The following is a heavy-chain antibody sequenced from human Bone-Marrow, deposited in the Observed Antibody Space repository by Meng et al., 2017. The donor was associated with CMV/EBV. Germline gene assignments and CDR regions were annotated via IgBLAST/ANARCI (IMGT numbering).Heavy chain of an antibody. D-gene: IGHD6-19*01. CDR3: AREIGSGWFDY. CDR1: GGSFSGYY. V-gene: IGHV4-34*01. Sequence: GSLRLSCAVYGGSFSGYYWSWIRQPPGKGLEWIGEINHSGSTNYNPSLKSRVTISVDTSKNQFSLKLSSVTAADTAVYYCAREIGSGWFDYWGQGNPVTVSS. CDR2: INHSGST. J-gene: IGHJ4*02.